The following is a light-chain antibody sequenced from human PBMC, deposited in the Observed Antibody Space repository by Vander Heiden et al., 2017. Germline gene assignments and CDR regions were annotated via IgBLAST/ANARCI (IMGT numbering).Light chain of an antibody. V-gene: IGKV3-20*01. CDR2: GAS. CDR1: QSVSSSY. J-gene: IGKJ1*01. Sequence: EIVLTQSPGTLSLSPGESATLSCRASQSVSSSYLAWYQQKPGQAPRLLIYGASSRATGIPDRFSGSGSGTDFTLTISRLEPEDFAVYYCQQYGSSPRVTFGQGTKVEIK. CDR3: QQYGSSPRVT.